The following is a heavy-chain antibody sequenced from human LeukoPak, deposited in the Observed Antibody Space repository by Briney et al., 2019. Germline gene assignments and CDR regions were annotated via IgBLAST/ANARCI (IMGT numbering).Heavy chain of an antibody. CDR2: IYHSGST. J-gene: IGHJ4*02. D-gene: IGHD3-22*01. CDR3: ARTYDTSGGAFDI. Sequence: SQTLSLTCTVSGGSISSAGYYWSWIRQPPGKGLEWIGYIYHSGSTYYNPSLKSRVTISVDRSKNQFSLKLNSVTAADTAVYYCARTYDTSGGAFDIWGQGTLVTVSS. V-gene: IGHV4-30-2*01. CDR1: GGSISSAGYY.